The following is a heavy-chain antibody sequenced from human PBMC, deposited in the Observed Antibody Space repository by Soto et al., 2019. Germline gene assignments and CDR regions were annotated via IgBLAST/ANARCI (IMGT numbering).Heavy chain of an antibody. V-gene: IGHV1-69*13. CDR1: GGTFSSYA. D-gene: IGHD3-16*01. CDR2: IIPIFGTA. J-gene: IGHJ6*02. CDR3: ATRLPDYYYYGMDV. Sequence: ASVKVSGKASGGTFSSYAISWVRQAPGQGLEWMGGIIPIFGTANYAQRFQGRVTITADESTSTAYMELSSLRSEDTAVYYCATRLPDYYYYGMDVWGQGTTVTVSS.